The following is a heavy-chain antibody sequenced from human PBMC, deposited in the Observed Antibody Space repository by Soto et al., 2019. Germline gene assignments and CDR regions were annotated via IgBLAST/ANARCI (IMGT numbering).Heavy chain of an antibody. CDR1: GLIFSDVW. CDR3: TTSNLGVDF. CDR2: IKTKPDDGTI. J-gene: IGHJ4*02. D-gene: IGHD1-1*01. Sequence: GGSLRLSGAASGLIFSDVWMTWVRQAPGKGLEWVGRIKTKPDDGTIDYAAPVRGRFTISRDDSKNTLYLQMTSLTPDATGVYYCTTSNLGVDFWGPGTLVTVSS. V-gene: IGHV3-15*01.